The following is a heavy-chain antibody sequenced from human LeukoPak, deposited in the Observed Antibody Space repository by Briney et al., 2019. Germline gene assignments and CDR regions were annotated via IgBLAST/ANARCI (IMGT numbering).Heavy chain of an antibody. CDR2: MYYSGNT. Sequence: SETLSLTCTVSGGSISSSNSYWGWIRQPPGKGLEWIGSMYYSGNTYYNPSLKSRVTIPIDTSNNQFSLNLISVTAADTAVYYCARDPRRPGYRYGYDFYFDYWGQGTLVTVSS. J-gene: IGHJ4*02. CDR3: ARDPRRPGYRYGYDFYFDY. D-gene: IGHD5-18*01. CDR1: GGSISSSNSY. V-gene: IGHV4-39*07.